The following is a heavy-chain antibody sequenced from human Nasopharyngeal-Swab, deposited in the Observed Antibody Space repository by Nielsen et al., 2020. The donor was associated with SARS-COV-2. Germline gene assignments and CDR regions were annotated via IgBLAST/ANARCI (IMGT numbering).Heavy chain of an antibody. V-gene: IGHV4-4*01. J-gene: IGHJ4*02. D-gene: IGHD1-14*01. CDR3: ASSSGTTFDY. CDR2: IYHSGST. Sequence: WIRQPPGKGLEWIGEIYHSGSTNYNPSLKSRVTISVDKSKNQFSLKLSSVTAADTAVYSCASSSGTTFDYWGQGTLVTVSS.